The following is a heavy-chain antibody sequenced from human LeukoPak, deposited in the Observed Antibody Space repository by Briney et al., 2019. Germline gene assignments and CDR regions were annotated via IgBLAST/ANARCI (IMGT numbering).Heavy chain of an antibody. CDR3: ARTSGESGYESNPDY. V-gene: IGHV1-18*01. Sequence: GASVKVCCKASGYTFTSYGISWVRQAPGQGLEWMGWISAYNGNTNYAQKLQGRVTMTTDTSTSAAYMELRSLRSDDTAVYYCARTSGESGYESNPDYWGQGTLVTVSS. CDR2: ISAYNGNT. D-gene: IGHD5-12*01. CDR1: GYTFTSYG. J-gene: IGHJ4*02.